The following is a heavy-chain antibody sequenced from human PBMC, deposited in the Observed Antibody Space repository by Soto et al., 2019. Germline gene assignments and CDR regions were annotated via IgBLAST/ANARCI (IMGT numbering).Heavy chain of an antibody. J-gene: IGHJ3*01. CDR2: INGGSSLT. D-gene: IGHD2-21*02. CDR3: AAEVTSDAFDF. V-gene: IGHV3-21*01. Sequence: GGSLRLSCTASGFNFSTYSMNWVRQAPGKGLEWVSSINGGSSLTYYADSLKGRFTISRDNAKNSLYLQLNSLRAEDTAIYYCAAEVTSDAFDFWGQGTMVTVSS. CDR1: GFNFSTYS.